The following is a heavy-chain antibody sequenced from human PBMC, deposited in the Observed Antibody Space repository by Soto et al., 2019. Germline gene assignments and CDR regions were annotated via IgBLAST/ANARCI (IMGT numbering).Heavy chain of an antibody. V-gene: IGHV3-23*01. CDR3: ARRSSSWYFDY. CDR2: ISGSGDST. D-gene: IGHD6-13*01. J-gene: IGHJ4*01. Sequence: EVQLLESGGGLVQPGGSLRLSCAASGLTFSSYAMNWVRQAPGKGLEWVSVISGSGDSTYYADSVKGRFTISRDNSKSTLYLQMNSLRAEDTAVYYCARRSSSWYFDYWGHGTLVTVSS. CDR1: GLTFSSYA.